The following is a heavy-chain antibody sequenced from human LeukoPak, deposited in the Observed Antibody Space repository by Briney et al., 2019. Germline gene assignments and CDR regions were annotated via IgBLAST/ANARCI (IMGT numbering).Heavy chain of an antibody. D-gene: IGHD3-3*01. J-gene: IGHJ4*02. Sequence: GGSLRLSCAASGFTFSSYAMSRVRQAPGKGLEWVSAISGSGGSTYYADSVKGRFTISRDNSKNTLYLQMNSLRAEDTAVYYCAKELRFLEWLLTDYFDYWGQGTLVTVSS. CDR3: AKELRFLEWLLTDYFDY. V-gene: IGHV3-23*01. CDR1: GFTFSSYA. CDR2: ISGSGGST.